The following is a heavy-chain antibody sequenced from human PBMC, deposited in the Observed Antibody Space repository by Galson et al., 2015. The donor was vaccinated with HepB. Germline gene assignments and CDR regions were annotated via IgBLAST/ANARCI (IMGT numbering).Heavy chain of an antibody. Sequence: SVKVSCKASGGAFITFGISWVRQAPGQGLEWMGGITPILRTVDYAQKFEGRVTISADDSTSTAYMELSSLRSEDTAVYYCAKDKGVDTGFDLWAQGTLVTVSS. CDR3: AKDKGVDTGFDL. J-gene: IGHJ4*02. V-gene: IGHV1-69*13. D-gene: IGHD5-18*01. CDR2: ITPILRTV. CDR1: GGAFITFG.